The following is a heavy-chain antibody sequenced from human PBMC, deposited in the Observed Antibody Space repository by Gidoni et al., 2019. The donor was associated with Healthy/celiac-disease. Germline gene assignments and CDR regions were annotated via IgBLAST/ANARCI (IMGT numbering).Heavy chain of an antibody. CDR2: SLPICSIA. CDR1: GGTFSSYA. V-gene: IGHV1-69*04. J-gene: IGHJ4*02. D-gene: IGHD5-12*01. Sequence: QVQLVQAGAEVKKPGSSVKVSCKASGGTFSSYAISWVRQAPGTGLAWMGRSLPICSIANYAQKFQGRVTITEDKATSTAYMELSSLRSEDTAVYYCAREPGYGDGFESYFDYWGQGTLVTVSS. CDR3: AREPGYGDGFESYFDY.